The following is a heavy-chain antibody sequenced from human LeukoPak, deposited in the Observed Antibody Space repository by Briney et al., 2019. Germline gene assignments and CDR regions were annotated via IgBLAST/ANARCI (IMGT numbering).Heavy chain of an antibody. V-gene: IGHV3-7*05. CDR3: ARDVKSSSPGGVDY. J-gene: IGHJ4*02. CDR2: IKQDGSEK. CDR1: GFTFSSYW. D-gene: IGHD6-6*01. Sequence: GGSLRLSCAASGFTFSSYWMSWVRQVPGKGLEWVANIKQDGSEKYYVDSVKGRFTISRDNAKNSLYLQMNSLRAEDTAVYYCARDVKSSSPGGVDYWGQGTLVTVSS.